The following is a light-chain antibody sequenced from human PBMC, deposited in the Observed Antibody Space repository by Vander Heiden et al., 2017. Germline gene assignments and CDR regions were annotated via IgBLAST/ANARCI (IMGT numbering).Light chain of an antibody. V-gene: IGKV1-5*03. Sequence: DIQMTQSPSTLSASVGDRVTITCRASQSVSNWLAWYQQKPGRAPKLLIYKASSLESGVPSRFSGSGSGTEFTLTISSLQPDDFATYYCQQCNDYPYTFGQGTTLEIK. CDR3: QQCNDYPYT. CDR1: QSVSNW. CDR2: KAS. J-gene: IGKJ2*01.